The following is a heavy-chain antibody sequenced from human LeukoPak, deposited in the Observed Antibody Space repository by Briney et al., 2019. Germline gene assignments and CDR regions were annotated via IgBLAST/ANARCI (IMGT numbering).Heavy chain of an antibody. Sequence: GESLKISCKGSGYRFSTYWIGWVRQMPGKGLEWMGIIYPGDSDTRYSPSLQGQVTISADKSISTAYLQWGSLRASDPAMYYCARKASAFVVWGQGTVVTVSS. V-gene: IGHV5-51*01. J-gene: IGHJ3*01. CDR2: IYPGDSDT. CDR3: ARKASAFVV. CDR1: GYRFSTYW.